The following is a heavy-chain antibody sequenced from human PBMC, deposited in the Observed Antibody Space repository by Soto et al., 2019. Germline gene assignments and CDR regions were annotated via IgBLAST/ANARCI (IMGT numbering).Heavy chain of an antibody. D-gene: IGHD6-13*01. J-gene: IGHJ6*02. CDR3: ARHRGYSSSWYRTLYYYYYGMYV. V-gene: IGHV5-51*01. CDR1: GYSFTSYW. CDR2: IYPGDSDT. Sequence: GESLKISCKGSGYSFTSYWIGWVRQMPGKGLEWMGIIYPGDSDTRYSPSFQGQVTISADKSISTAYLQWSSLKASDTAMYYCARHRGYSSSWYRTLYYYYYGMYVWGQGTTVTVS.